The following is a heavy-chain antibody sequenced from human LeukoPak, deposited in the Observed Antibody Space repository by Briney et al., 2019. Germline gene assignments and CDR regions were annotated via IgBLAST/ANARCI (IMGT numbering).Heavy chain of an antibody. D-gene: IGHD5-24*01. V-gene: IGHV1-2*02. Sequence: ASVKVSCKASGYTFTGYYMHWVRQAPGQGLEWMGWINPNTGGTNYAQKFQGRVTMTRDTSISTAYMELSSLRSEDTAVYYCAREGVEMATDYWGQGTLVTVSS. CDR3: AREGVEMATDY. CDR2: INPNTGGT. CDR1: GYTFTGYY. J-gene: IGHJ4*02.